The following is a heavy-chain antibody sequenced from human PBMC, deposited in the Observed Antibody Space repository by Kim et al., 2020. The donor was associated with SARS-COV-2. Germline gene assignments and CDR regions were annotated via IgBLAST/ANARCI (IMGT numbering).Heavy chain of an antibody. V-gene: IGHV4-39*02. J-gene: IGHJ6*02. D-gene: IGHD6-19*01. Sequence: LNSRGTISVDTAKNQFSLKLSSVTAADTAVYYCARDEGSGWWFYYYGMDVWGQGTTVTVSS. CDR3: ARDEGSGWWFYYYGMDV.